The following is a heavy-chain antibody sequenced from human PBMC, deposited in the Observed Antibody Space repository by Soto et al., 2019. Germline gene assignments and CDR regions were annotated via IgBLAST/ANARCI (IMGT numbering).Heavy chain of an antibody. D-gene: IGHD6-19*01. CDR1: GFTFSDYY. CDR3: ARDARQQWLAENYFDY. Sequence: QVQLVESGGGLVKPGGSLRLSCAASGFTFSDYYMSWIRQAPGKGLEWVSYISSSSYTNYADSVKGRFTISRDNAKNSLYLQMNSLRAEDTAVYYCARDARQQWLAENYFDYWGQGTLVTVSS. V-gene: IGHV3-11*06. CDR2: ISSSSYT. J-gene: IGHJ4*02.